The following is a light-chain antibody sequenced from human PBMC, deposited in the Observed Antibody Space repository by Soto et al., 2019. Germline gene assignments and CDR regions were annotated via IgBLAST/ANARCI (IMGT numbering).Light chain of an antibody. CDR1: QTISTY. Sequence: DIQMTQSPSSLSASVGDRVTITCRASQTISTYLNWYQQNPGKAPKLLIYAASNLQSGVPSRFSGSGSGXXFXLTINSLQHEDFATYYCQHSFNIPYTFGQGTKLEIK. J-gene: IGKJ2*01. V-gene: IGKV1-39*01. CDR2: AAS. CDR3: QHSFNIPYT.